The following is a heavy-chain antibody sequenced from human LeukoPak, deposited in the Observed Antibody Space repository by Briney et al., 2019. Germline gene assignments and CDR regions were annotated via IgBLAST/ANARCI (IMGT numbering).Heavy chain of an antibody. Sequence: PGGSLRLSCAASGFTFSSYVMHWVRQAPGKGLEWVAFIRYDGSNKYYADSVKGRFTISRDNSKNTLYLQMNSLRAEDTAVYYCARGLLWFGELFKGGYYFDYWGQGTLVTVSS. CDR2: IRYDGSNK. CDR1: GFTFSSYV. V-gene: IGHV3-30*02. D-gene: IGHD3-10*01. J-gene: IGHJ4*02. CDR3: ARGLLWFGELFKGGYYFDY.